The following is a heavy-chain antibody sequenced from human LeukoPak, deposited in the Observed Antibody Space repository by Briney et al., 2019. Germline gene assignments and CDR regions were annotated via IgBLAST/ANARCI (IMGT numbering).Heavy chain of an antibody. CDR3: TRGYYYDSSGFVFDY. V-gene: IGHV3-64*01. CDR1: GFTFSSYA. J-gene: IGHJ4*02. CDR2: ISSNGNNK. Sequence: GGSLRLSCAASGFTFSSYAMHWVRQAPGKGLEYVSAISSNGNNKYYANSVKGRFTISKDNSKNMLYLQMCSLRAEDMAVYYCTRGYYYDSSGFVFDYWGQGTLVTVSS. D-gene: IGHD3-22*01.